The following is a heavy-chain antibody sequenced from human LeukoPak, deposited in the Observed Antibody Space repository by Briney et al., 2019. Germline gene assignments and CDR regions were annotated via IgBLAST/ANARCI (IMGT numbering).Heavy chain of an antibody. D-gene: IGHD6-6*01. V-gene: IGHV1-8*01. CDR1: GYTFTSYD. J-gene: IGHJ1*01. Sequence: ASVKVSCKASGYTFTSYDINWVRQATGQGLEWIGWMNPNSGNTGYAQKFQGRVTMTRNTSISTAYMELTSLRSEDTAVYYCARGRGSRIAARHSEYFQHWGQGTLVTVSS. CDR2: MNPNSGNT. CDR3: ARGRGSRIAARHSEYFQH.